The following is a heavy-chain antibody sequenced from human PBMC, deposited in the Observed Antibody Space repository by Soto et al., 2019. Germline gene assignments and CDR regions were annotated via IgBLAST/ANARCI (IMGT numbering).Heavy chain of an antibody. J-gene: IGHJ4*01. CDR1: GFTFSNYA. V-gene: IGHV3-23*01. CDR2: ISGSGGST. Sequence: EVQLLESGGGLVQPGGSLRLSCAASGFTFSNYAVTWVRQAPGKGLEWVSTISGSGGSTYYADSVKGRFTISRDNSKNTKYLQMNRLRTEETAVYYCANDQGSSWYDRDYRGHVNLFTVSS. CDR3: ANDQGSSWYDRDY. D-gene: IGHD6-13*01.